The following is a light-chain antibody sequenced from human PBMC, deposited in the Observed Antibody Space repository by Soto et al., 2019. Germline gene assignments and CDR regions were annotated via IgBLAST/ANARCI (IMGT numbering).Light chain of an antibody. V-gene: IGLV2-14*03. CDR1: SSDVGCYNS. CDR2: DVI. J-gene: IGLJ2*01. Sequence: QSALTQPASVSGSPRQSITISCTGSSSDVGCYNSVSWYQQHPAKVPKLVIYDVINQPSGISNRFSGSKSGNTASLTISGLQAEDEAHYYCSSYTSISASVIFGGGTQLTVL. CDR3: SSYTSISASVI.